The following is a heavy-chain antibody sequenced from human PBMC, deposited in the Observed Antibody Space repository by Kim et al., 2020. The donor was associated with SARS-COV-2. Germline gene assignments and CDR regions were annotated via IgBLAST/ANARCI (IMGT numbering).Heavy chain of an antibody. CDR3: ASRRVTTRNNWFDP. V-gene: IGHV4-39*07. Sequence: SETLSLTCTVSGGPISSSSYYWGWIRQPPGKGLEWIGSIYYSGSTYYNPSLKSRVTISVDTSKNQFSLKLSSVTAADTAVYYCASRRVTTRNNWFDPWGQRTLVTVSS. J-gene: IGHJ5*02. CDR2: IYYSGST. D-gene: IGHD4-17*01. CDR1: GGPISSSSYY.